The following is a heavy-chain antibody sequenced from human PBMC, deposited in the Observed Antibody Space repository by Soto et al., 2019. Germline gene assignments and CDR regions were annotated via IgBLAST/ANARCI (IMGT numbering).Heavy chain of an antibody. CDR3: ARESPYYDFWSGYYTARYYYGMDV. CDR2: IYYSGST. J-gene: IGHJ6*02. V-gene: IGHV4-59*01. D-gene: IGHD3-3*01. Sequence: PSETLSLTCTVSGGSISSYYWSWIRQPPGKGLEWIGYIYYSGSTNYNPSLKSRVTISVDTSKNQFSLKLSSVTAADTAVYYCARESPYYDFWSGYYTARYYYGMDVWGQGTTVTVSS. CDR1: GGSISSYY.